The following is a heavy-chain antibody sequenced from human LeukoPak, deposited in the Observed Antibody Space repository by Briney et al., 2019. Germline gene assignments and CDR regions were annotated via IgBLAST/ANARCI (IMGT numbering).Heavy chain of an antibody. CDR3: ARDGYSYGRDAFDI. Sequence: SVKVSCKASGGTFSSYAISWVRQAPGQGLEWMGGIIPIFGTANYAQKFQGRVTTTADKSTSTAYMELSSLRSEDTAVYYCARDGYSYGRDAFDIWGQGTMVTVSS. CDR2: IIPIFGTA. CDR1: GGTFSSYA. J-gene: IGHJ3*02. D-gene: IGHD5-18*01. V-gene: IGHV1-69*06.